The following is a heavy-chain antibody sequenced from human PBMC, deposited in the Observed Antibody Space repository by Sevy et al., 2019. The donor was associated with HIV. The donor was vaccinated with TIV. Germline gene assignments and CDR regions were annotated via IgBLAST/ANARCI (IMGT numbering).Heavy chain of an antibody. CDR3: ARVQDGYFDY. V-gene: IGHV4-59*01. Sequence: SETLSLTCTVSGGSISSYYWSWIRQPPGKGLEWIGYIYYSGSTNYNPSLKSRVTISVDTSKNQCSLKLSSVTAADTAVYYCARVQDGYFDYWGQGTLVTVSS. J-gene: IGHJ4*02. CDR1: GGSISSYY. CDR2: IYYSGST.